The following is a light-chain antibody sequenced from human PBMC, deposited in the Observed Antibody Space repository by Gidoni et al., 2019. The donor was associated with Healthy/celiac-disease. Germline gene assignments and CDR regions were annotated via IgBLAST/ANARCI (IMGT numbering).Light chain of an antibody. CDR1: TLGDKY. J-gene: IGLJ2*01. CDR2: QDS. CDR3: QAWDSSTGVV. Sequence: SYELTQPPSVSVSPGQTASITCSGDTLGDKYACWYQQKPGQSPVLVIYQDSKRPSGIPERFSGSKSGNTATLTIRGTQAMDEADYYCQAWDSSTGVVFGGGTKLTVL. V-gene: IGLV3-1*01.